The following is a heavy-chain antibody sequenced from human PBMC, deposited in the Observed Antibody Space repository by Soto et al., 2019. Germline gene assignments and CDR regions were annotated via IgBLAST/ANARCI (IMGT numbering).Heavy chain of an antibody. CDR3: ARLRIATNNYKWFDP. Sequence: SETLSLTCSVSGAALNSGNYYWSWIRQVPGKGLEWIGHIYVTRAVDYNPSLRDRITISQDTSERQFSLNLRLVTAADTAVYYCARLRIATNNYKWFDPWGQGTLVTVSS. J-gene: IGHJ5*02. D-gene: IGHD2-21*01. CDR2: IYVTRAV. CDR1: GAALNSGNYY. V-gene: IGHV4-31*02.